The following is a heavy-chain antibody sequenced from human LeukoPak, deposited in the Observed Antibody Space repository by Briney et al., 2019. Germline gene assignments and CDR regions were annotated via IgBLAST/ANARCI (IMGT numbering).Heavy chain of an antibody. V-gene: IGHV3-74*01. D-gene: IGHD2-15*01. Sequence: PGGSLRLSCAASGFTFSSYWVHWVRQAPGKGLVWVSRINSDGSSTSYADSVKGRFTISRDNAKNTLYLQMNSLRAEDTAVYYCAREEVSFAAKGYWGQGTLVTVSS. CDR2: INSDGSST. J-gene: IGHJ4*02. CDR3: AREEVSFAAKGY. CDR1: GFTFSSYW.